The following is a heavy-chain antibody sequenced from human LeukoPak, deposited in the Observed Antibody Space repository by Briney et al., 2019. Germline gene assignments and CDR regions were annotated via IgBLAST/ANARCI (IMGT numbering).Heavy chain of an antibody. CDR3: ARGSVAGTKFDY. J-gene: IGHJ4*02. V-gene: IGHV3-11*06. CDR1: GFTFSDYY. Sequence: GGSLRLSCAASGFTFSDYYMSWIRQAPGKGLEWVSYISSSSSYTNYADSVKGRFTISRDNAKNSLCLQMNSLRAEDTAVYYCARGSVAGTKFDYWGQGTLVTVSS. D-gene: IGHD6-19*01. CDR2: ISSSSSYT.